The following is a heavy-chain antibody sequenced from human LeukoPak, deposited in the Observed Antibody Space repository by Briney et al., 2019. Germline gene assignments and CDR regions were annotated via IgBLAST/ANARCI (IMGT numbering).Heavy chain of an antibody. CDR1: GYTFTCYG. J-gene: IGHJ4*02. Sequence: GASVKVSCKASGYTFTCYGISWVRQAPGQGLEWMGWISAYNGNTNYAQKLQGRVTMTTDTSTSTAYMELRSLRSDDTAVYYCARGPYYDYVWGSQQRTFYFDYWGQGTLVTVSS. D-gene: IGHD3-16*01. CDR3: ARGPYYDYVWGSQQRTFYFDY. V-gene: IGHV1-18*01. CDR2: ISAYNGNT.